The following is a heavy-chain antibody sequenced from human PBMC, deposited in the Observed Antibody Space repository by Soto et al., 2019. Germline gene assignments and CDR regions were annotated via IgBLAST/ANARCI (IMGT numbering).Heavy chain of an antibody. Sequence: EVQLVESGGGLVQPGGSLRLSCAASGFTFSNYWMSWVCQAPGKGLEWLANIKEDGRETNYVDSVKGRFTISRDNAKNSLYLQRNSLRAEDTAVFYCARERPSGLVDLDYWGQGTLVTVSS. CDR2: IKEDGRET. CDR1: GFTFSNYW. V-gene: IGHV3-7*01. D-gene: IGHD3-9*01. CDR3: ARERPSGLVDLDY. J-gene: IGHJ4*02.